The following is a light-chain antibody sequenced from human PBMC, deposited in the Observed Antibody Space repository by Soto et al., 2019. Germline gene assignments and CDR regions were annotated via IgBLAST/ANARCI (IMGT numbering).Light chain of an antibody. Sequence: QSALTQPRSVSGSPGQSVTISCTGTSSDVGGYDYVSWYQQHPGKAPRLMIHDVSKRPSGVPDRFSGSKSGNTASLTISGLQAEDEAEYYCSSSTTSSTLVFGGGTKLTVL. CDR1: SSDVGGYDY. CDR3: SSSTTSSTLV. CDR2: DVS. V-gene: IGLV2-11*01. J-gene: IGLJ3*02.